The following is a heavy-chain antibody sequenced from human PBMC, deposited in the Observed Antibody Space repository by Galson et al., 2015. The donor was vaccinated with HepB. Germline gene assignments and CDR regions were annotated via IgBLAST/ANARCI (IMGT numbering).Heavy chain of an antibody. CDR1: GFTFNDYG. J-gene: IGHJ4*02. V-gene: IGHV3-33*01. Sequence: SLRLSCAASGFTFNDYGMHWVRQAPGKGLEWVAVIWHDGNKKYYADSVKGRFTISRDNSKNTLYLQMNSLRAEDTAVYYCARAGNIVVLTTTLDSWGQGTLVTVSS. D-gene: IGHD2-21*01. CDR3: ARAGNIVVLTTTLDS. CDR2: IWHDGNKK.